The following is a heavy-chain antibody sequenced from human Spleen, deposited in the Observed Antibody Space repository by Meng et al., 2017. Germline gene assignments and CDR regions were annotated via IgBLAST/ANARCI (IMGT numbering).Heavy chain of an antibody. Sequence: GGSLRLSCAASGFTFSSYSMNWVRQAPGKGLEWVSSISSSSSYIYYADSVKGRFTISRDNAKNSLYLQMNSLRAEDTAVYYCARDGTMELSGVGGWFDPWGQGTLVTVSS. CDR3: ARDGTMELSGVGGWFDP. J-gene: IGHJ5*02. CDR2: ISSSSSYI. V-gene: IGHV3-21*01. CDR1: GFTFSSYS. D-gene: IGHD1-7*01.